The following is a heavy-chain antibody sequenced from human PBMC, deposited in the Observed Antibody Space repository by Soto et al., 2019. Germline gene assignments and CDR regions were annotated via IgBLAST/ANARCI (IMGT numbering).Heavy chain of an antibody. CDR1: GGSISSGYYY. CDR3: ARPKDYGDFLHAFDI. Sequence: QVQLQESGPGLVKPSQTLSLTCTVSGGSISSGYYYWSWIRQPPGKGLEWIGYIFYTGSTYYNPSLKSRVSRSVDTSKNQFSLKLRSVTAADTAVYYCARPKDYGDFLHAFDIWGQGTMVTVSS. V-gene: IGHV4-30-4*01. J-gene: IGHJ3*02. D-gene: IGHD4-17*01. CDR2: IFYTGST.